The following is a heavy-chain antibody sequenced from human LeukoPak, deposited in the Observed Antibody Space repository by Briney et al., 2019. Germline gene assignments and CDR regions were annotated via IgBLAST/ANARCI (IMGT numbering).Heavy chain of an antibody. D-gene: IGHD5-12*01. CDR2: IYYSGST. Sequence: SETLSLTCTVSGGSISSSSYYWGWIRQPPGKGLEWIGSIYYSGSTYYNPSLKSRVTIAVDTSKNQFSLKLSSVTAADTAVYYCASKRIVATIYDYWGQGTLVTVSS. J-gene: IGHJ4*02. CDR1: GGSISSSSYY. CDR3: ASKRIVATIYDY. V-gene: IGHV4-39*01.